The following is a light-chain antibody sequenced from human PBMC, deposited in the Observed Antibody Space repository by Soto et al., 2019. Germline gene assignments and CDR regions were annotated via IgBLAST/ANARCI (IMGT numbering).Light chain of an antibody. CDR2: TAS. V-gene: IGKV1-39*01. CDR3: QQSYSTLWT. Sequence: DIQMTQSPSTLSASVGDRVTITCRASQIISSWLAWYQQKPGKAPNLLIYTASNLESGVPSRFSGSGSGTDFTLTISSLQPEDFATYYCQQSYSTLWTFGQGTKVDIK. CDR1: QIISSW. J-gene: IGKJ1*01.